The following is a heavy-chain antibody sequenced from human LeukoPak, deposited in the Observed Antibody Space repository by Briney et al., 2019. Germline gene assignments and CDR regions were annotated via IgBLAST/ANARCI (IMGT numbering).Heavy chain of an antibody. V-gene: IGHV4-34*01. CDR1: GGSTGGDY. Sequence: SETLSLTCAVSGGSTGGDYWSWIRQPPGKGLEWIGEINHSGITSYNPSLKSRVTISIDTSKNQFSLKLSSVTAADTAVYYCASATRARGTSIDYWGQGTLVTVSS. CDR2: INHSGIT. D-gene: IGHD2-2*01. J-gene: IGHJ4*02. CDR3: ASATRARGTSIDY.